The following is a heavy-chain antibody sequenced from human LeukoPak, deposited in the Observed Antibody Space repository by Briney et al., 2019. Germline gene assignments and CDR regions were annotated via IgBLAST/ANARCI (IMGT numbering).Heavy chain of an antibody. CDR1: GGSISSYY. J-gene: IGHJ4*02. D-gene: IGHD2-21*01. CDR2: IYYSGST. CDR3: ARHIRH. Sequence: SETLSLTCTVSGGSISSYYWSWIRQPAGKGLEWIGSIYYSGSTYYNPSLKSRVTISVDTSKNQFSLKLSSVTAADAAVYYCARHIRHWGQGTLVTVSS. V-gene: IGHV4-59*05.